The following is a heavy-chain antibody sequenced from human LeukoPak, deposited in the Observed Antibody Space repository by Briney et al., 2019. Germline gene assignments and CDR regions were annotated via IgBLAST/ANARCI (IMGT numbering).Heavy chain of an antibody. CDR1: DGFNTHYY. J-gene: IGHJ4*02. Sequence: SETLSLTCSVSDGFNTHYYWSWIRQPPGKGLEWVGYFYHSGSTNFNPSLKSRVTISVDTSKNHFSLKLNSVTAADTAVYYCARGQWLPVFDFWGQGTLVTVSS. D-gene: IGHD3-22*01. V-gene: IGHV4-59*01. CDR2: FYHSGST. CDR3: ARGQWLPVFDF.